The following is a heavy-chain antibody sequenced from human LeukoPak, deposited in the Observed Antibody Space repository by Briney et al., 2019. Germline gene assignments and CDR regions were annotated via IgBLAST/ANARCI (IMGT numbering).Heavy chain of an antibody. D-gene: IGHD3-22*01. Sequence: GGSLRLSCAASGFTFDDYGMSWVRQAPGKGLEWVSGINWNGGSTGYADSVKGRFTISRDNAKNSLYLQMNSLRAEDTALYYCAKDRFDYYDSSGVMDVWGKGTTVTISS. CDR2: INWNGGST. CDR1: GFTFDDYG. J-gene: IGHJ6*03. V-gene: IGHV3-20*04. CDR3: AKDRFDYYDSSGVMDV.